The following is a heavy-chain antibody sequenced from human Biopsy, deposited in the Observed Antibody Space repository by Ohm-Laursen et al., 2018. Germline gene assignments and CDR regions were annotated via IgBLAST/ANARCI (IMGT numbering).Heavy chain of an antibody. CDR2: IFYSGST. J-gene: IGHJ1*01. CDR1: GASVNSGGYF. D-gene: IGHD3-22*01. Sequence: TLSLTCTVSGASVNSGGYFWSWIRQHPGKGLEWVGYIFYSGSTSYNPSLASRVAISVDTSGKQFSLKLNSVTAADTAIYYCAAHYYDSSGYYYHQWGQGTLVTVSS. CDR3: AAHYYDSSGYYYHQ. V-gene: IGHV4-31*03.